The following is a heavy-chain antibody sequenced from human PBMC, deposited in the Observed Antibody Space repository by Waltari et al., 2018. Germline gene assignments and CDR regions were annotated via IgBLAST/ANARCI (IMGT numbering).Heavy chain of an antibody. CDR2: IYYSGST. CDR3: ASSGYCSSTSCYDYYYYMDV. D-gene: IGHD2-2*01. J-gene: IGHJ6*03. CDR1: GGSISSSSYY. V-gene: IGHV4-39*07. Sequence: QLQLQESGPGLVKPSETLSLTCTVSGGSISSSSYYWGWIRPPPGKGPEWIGSIYYSGSTYYNPSLKSRVTISVDTSKNQFSLKLSSVTAADTAVYYCASSGYCSSTSCYDYYYYMDVWGKGTTVTISS.